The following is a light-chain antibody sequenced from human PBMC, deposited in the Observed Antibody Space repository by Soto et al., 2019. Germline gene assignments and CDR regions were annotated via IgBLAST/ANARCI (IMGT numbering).Light chain of an antibody. V-gene: IGLV1-44*01. Sequence: QSDLTQPPSASGTPGQTVTISCSGSSSNIGTSSVHWYKHLPGTAPKPLIYTNDQRPSGVPDRFSGSKSGTSASLAISGLQSEDEADYYCAVWDDSLNGHVFGARTKVTVL. CDR3: AVWDDSLNGHV. CDR2: TND. J-gene: IGLJ1*01. CDR1: SSNIGTSS.